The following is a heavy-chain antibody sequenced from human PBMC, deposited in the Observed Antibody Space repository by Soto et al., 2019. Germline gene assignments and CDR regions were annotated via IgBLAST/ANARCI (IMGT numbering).Heavy chain of an antibody. CDR2: INLTGSA. V-gene: IGHV4-34*01. J-gene: IGHJ4*02. Sequence: QVQLQQWGAGLLKPSETLSLTCGVSGGSFSGSYWNWTRQPPGKGLEWIGEINLTGSASYSPSLRSRVTISIDTSRNQFSLNVDSVTAADTAVYYCARYRAVNGAFDYWGQGSLVTVSP. CDR1: GGSFSGSY. D-gene: IGHD1-26*01. CDR3: ARYRAVNGAFDY.